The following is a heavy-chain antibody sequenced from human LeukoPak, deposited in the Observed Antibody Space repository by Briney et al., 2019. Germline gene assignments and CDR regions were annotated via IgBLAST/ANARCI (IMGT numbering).Heavy chain of an antibody. J-gene: IGHJ4*02. CDR2: VHHSGGT. V-gene: IGHV4-4*02. CDR1: GGSISSSNW. Sequence: SETLSLTCAVSGGSISSSNWWSWVRQPPGKGLEWTGEVHHSGGTNYNPSLKSRVTISADRSNNRFSLSLNSVTAADTAVFYCARGEEYGSGTVHFDYWGQGILATVSS. CDR3: ARGEEYGSGTVHFDY. D-gene: IGHD3-10*01.